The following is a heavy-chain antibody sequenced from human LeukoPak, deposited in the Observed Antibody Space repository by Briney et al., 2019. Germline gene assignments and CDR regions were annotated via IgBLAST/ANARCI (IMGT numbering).Heavy chain of an antibody. Sequence: SETLSLTCTVSGGSISSYYWSWIRQPRGKGLEWIGYFYYSGSTNYTPALKSRVTISVDTSKNQFSLKLSSVSAADAAVYYCARGVFGVAMNFDYWGQGTLVTVSS. CDR1: GGSISSYY. CDR3: ARGVFGVAMNFDY. V-gene: IGHV4-59*01. D-gene: IGHD3-3*01. J-gene: IGHJ4*02. CDR2: FYYSGST.